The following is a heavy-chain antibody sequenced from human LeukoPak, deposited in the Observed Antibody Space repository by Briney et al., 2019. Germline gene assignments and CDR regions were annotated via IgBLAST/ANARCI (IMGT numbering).Heavy chain of an antibody. D-gene: IGHD3-3*01. CDR3: AKGGPVYYDLWCGYNEIDY. J-gene: IGHJ4*02. CDR1: GFTFSSYA. V-gene: IGHV3-23*01. Sequence: PGGSLRLSCAASGFTFSSYAMSWVRQAPGKGLEWVSAISGSGGSTYYADSVKGRFTISRDNSKNTLYLQMNSLRAEDTAVYYCAKGGPVYYDLWCGYNEIDYWRQGTLVTVSS. CDR2: ISGSGGST.